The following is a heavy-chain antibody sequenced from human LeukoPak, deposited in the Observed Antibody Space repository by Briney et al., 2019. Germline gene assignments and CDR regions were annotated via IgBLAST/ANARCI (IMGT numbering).Heavy chain of an antibody. CDR2: IYYSGST. J-gene: IGHJ4*02. CDR1: GGSISSYY. CDR3: ARAHIVVVTASPVGGFFFDY. V-gene: IGHV4-59*01. Sequence: SETLSLTCTVSGGSISSYYWSWIRQPPGKGLEWIGYIYYSGSTNYNPSLKSRVTISVDTSKNQFSLKLSSVTAADTAVYYCARAHIVVVTASPVGGFFFDYRGQGTLVTVSS. D-gene: IGHD2-21*02.